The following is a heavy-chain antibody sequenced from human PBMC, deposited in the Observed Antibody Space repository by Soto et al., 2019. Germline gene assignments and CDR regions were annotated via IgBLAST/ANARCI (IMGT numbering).Heavy chain of an antibody. Sequence: EVQLAESGGGLVQPGGSLRLSCAASGFTFSNYWMSWVRQPPGKRLEWVANIKEDGSEKYYADSVKGRLTISRDNAENSLYLQMNTLRAEDTAMYYCARDVPIYDSKGYWDNWGQGTLVTVSS. CDR3: ARDVPIYDSKGYWDN. D-gene: IGHD3-22*01. CDR2: IKEDGSEK. CDR1: GFTFSNYW. J-gene: IGHJ4*02. V-gene: IGHV3-7*04.